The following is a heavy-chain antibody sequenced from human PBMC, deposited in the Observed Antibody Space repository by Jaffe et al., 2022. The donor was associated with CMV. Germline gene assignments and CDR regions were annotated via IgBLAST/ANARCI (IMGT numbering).Heavy chain of an antibody. D-gene: IGHD1-26*01. V-gene: IGHV3-53*01. J-gene: IGHJ4*02. CDR3: VTGDDNSGSHPGY. CDR2: IYSAGDT. Sequence: EVQLVESGGDLIQPGGSLRLSCAASGFTVRRNYMTWVRQAPGRGLECVSVIYSAGDTYYADSVKGRFTISIDDSKNTLYLQMNGLRAEDTAMYYCVTGDDNSGSHPGYWGQGTLVTVSS. CDR1: GFTVRRNY.